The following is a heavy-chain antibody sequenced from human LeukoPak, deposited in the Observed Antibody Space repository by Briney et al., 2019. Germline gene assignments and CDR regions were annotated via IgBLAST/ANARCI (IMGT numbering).Heavy chain of an antibody. Sequence: PGESLRLSCAASGFTFSSYAMSWARQAPGKGLEWVSAISGSGGSAYYAHALMGRFTISRDNSNNTLFLQMNSLRAEDTAVYFCAKGSGISYNSRLEDYWGQGTLVTVSS. V-gene: IGHV3-23*01. CDR1: GFTFSSYA. D-gene: IGHD6-13*01. CDR2: ISGSGGSA. J-gene: IGHJ4*02. CDR3: AKGSGISYNSRLEDY.